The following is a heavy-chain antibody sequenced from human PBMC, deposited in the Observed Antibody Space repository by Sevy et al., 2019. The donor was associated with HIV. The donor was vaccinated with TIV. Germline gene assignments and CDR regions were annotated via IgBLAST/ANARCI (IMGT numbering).Heavy chain of an antibody. Sequence: SETLSLTCTVSGGSISSGDYYWSWIRQPPGKGLEWIGYIYYSGSTYYNPSLKSRVTISVDTSKNQFSLKLSSVTAADTAVYYCAMRKPPSKKYYYDSSGYYYAGGYFDYWGQGTLVTVSS. CDR3: AMRKPPSKKYYYDSSGYYYAGGYFDY. J-gene: IGHJ4*02. CDR1: GGSISSGDYY. D-gene: IGHD3-22*01. V-gene: IGHV4-30-4*01. CDR2: IYYSGST.